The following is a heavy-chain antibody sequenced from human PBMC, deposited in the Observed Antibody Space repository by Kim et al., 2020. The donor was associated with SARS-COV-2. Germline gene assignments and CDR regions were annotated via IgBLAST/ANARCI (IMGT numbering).Heavy chain of an antibody. CDR2: ISSSSSYI. CDR3: ARVGDIVVVPAAPRPRGGWLEP. Sequence: GGSLRLSCAASGFTFSSYSMNWVRQAPGKGLEWVSSISSSSSYIYYADSVKGRFTISRDNAKNSLYLQRNSLRAEDTAGYYCARVGDIVVVPAAPRPRGGWLEPWGQGTLVTVSS. CDR1: GFTFSSYS. J-gene: IGHJ5*02. V-gene: IGHV3-21*01. D-gene: IGHD2-2*01.